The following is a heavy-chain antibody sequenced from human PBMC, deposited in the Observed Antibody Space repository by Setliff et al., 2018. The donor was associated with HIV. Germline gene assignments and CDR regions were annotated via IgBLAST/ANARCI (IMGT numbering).Heavy chain of an antibody. D-gene: IGHD7-27*01. J-gene: IGHJ4*02. V-gene: IGHV4-4*02. Sequence: SETLSLTCGVSGDSISSSNWWNWVRQSPGKGLEWIAEIYHKGNIHYNPSLRSRVTISLDKSKNQISLNLDSVTAADTAVYYCAGDRQFGRAWGFDYWGQGRPVTVSS. CDR2: IYHKGNI. CDR3: AGDRQFGRAWGFDY. CDR1: GDSISSSNW.